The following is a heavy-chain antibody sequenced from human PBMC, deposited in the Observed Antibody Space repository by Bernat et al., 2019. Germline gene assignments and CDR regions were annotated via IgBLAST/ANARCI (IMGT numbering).Heavy chain of an antibody. V-gene: IGHV3-30*18. CDR1: GFTFSTYA. CDR2: ISYDVNNK. J-gene: IGHJ4*02. CDR3: AKDALAVPGTHQVGYYFDY. Sequence: QVQLVESGGGVVQPGRSLRLSCAASGFTFSTYAMHWVRQAPGKGLEWVAVISYDVNNKYYADSVKGRFTISRDNSKNTLYLQMNSLRAEDTAVYYCAKDALAVPGTHQVGYYFDYWGQGTLATVSS. D-gene: IGHD6-19*01.